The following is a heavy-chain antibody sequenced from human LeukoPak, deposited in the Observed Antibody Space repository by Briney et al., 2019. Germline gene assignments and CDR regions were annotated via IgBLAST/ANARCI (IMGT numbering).Heavy chain of an antibody. CDR2: IKQDGSEK. CDR3: ARVVLEGDYGFDL. Sequence: GGSLRLSCAASGFTFSSYWMSWVRQAPGKGLEWVANIKQDGSEKYYVDSVKGRFTISRDNAKNSLYLQMNSLRAEDTAVYYCARVVLEGDYGFDLWGRGTLVTVSS. CDR1: GFTFSSYW. J-gene: IGHJ2*01. D-gene: IGHD4-17*01. V-gene: IGHV3-7*01.